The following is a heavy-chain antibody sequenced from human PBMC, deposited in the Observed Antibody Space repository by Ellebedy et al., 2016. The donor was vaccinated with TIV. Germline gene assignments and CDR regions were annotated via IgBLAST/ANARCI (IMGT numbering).Heavy chain of an antibody. Sequence: GESLKISXTASGFPFSTFDMSWVRQAPGKGLEWVSFMSGRDDVTVYADSVRGRFIISRDNSRNMLFLTLISLRAEDTAVYYCVKGGWLDYWGQGDLVTVSS. D-gene: IGHD6-19*01. J-gene: IGHJ4*02. CDR2: MSGRDDVT. V-gene: IGHV3-23*01. CDR1: GFPFSTFD. CDR3: VKGGWLDY.